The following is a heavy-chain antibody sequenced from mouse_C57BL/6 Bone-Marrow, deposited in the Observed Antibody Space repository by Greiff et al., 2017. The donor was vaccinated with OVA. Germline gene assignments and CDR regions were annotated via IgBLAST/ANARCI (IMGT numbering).Heavy chain of an antibody. CDR1: GYTFTDYN. CDR2: INPNNGGT. CDR3: ARKIRYYYGSSYLWYFDV. J-gene: IGHJ1*03. V-gene: IGHV1-18*01. D-gene: IGHD1-1*01. Sequence: EVKLQESGPELVKPGASVKIPCKASGYTFTDYNMDWVKQSHGKSLEWIGDINPNNGGTIYNQKFKGKATLTVDKSSSTAYMELRSLTSEDTAVYYCARKIRYYYGSSYLWYFDVWGTGTTVTVSS.